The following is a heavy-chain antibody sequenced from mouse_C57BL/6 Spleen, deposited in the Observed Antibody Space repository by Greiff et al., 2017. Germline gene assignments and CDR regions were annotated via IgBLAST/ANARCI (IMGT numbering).Heavy chain of an antibody. D-gene: IGHD3-3*01. V-gene: IGHV5-4*03. Sequence: DVMLVESGGGLVKPGGSLKLSCAASGFTFSSYAMSWVRQTPEKRLEWVATISDGGSYTYYPDNVKGRFTISRDNAKNNLYLQMSHLKSEDTAMYYCARAGLAWFAYWCQGTLVTVSA. J-gene: IGHJ3*01. CDR2: ISDGGSYT. CDR1: GFTFSSYA. CDR3: ARAGLAWFAY.